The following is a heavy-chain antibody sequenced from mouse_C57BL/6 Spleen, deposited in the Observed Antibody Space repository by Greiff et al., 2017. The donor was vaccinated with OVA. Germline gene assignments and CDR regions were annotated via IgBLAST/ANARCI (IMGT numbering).Heavy chain of an antibody. CDR3: ARSCDSNDVAGMAY. CDR1: GFNIKDYY. D-gene: IGHD2-12*01. CDR2: IDPEDGET. Sequence: EVQLQQSGAELVKPGASVKLSCTASGFNIKDYYMHWVKQRTEQGLEWIGRIDPEDGETKYAPKFQGKATITADTSSNTAYMQLSSLTSEDTAVYYCARSCDSNDVAGMAYWGQGTLVTVSA. V-gene: IGHV14-2*01. J-gene: IGHJ3*01.